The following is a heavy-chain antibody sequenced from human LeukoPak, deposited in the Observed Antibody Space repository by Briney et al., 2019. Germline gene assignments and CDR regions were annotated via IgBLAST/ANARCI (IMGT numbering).Heavy chain of an antibody. D-gene: IGHD3-10*01. CDR2: INHSGST. J-gene: IGHJ6*03. CDR1: GGSFSGYY. V-gene: IGHV4-34*01. Sequence: PSETLSLTCAVYGGSFSGYYWSWIRQPPGKGLEWIGEINHSGSTNYNPSLKSRVTISVDTSKNQFSLKLSSVTAADTAVYYCARLGFRGVNYMDVWGKGTTVTISS. CDR3: ARLGFRGVNYMDV.